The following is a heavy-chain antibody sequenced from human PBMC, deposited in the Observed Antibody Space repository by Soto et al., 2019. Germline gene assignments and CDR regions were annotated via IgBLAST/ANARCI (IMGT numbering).Heavy chain of an antibody. D-gene: IGHD5-12*01. CDR3: ARLSGYDYYDAFDI. CDR1: GYTFTSYG. CDR2: ISAYNGNT. V-gene: IGHV1-18*01. Sequence: GASVKVSCKASGYTFTSYGISWVRQAPGQGLEWMGWISAYNGNTNYAQKLQGRVTMTTDTSTSTAYMELRSLRSDDTAVYYCARLSGYDYYDAFDIWGQGTMVTVSS. J-gene: IGHJ3*02.